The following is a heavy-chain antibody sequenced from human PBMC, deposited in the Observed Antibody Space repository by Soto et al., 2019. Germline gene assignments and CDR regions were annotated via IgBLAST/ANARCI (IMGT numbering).Heavy chain of an antibody. CDR1: GFSLSNAGLG. Sequence: QVTVKESGPVLVKPTETLTLTCTVSGFSLSNAGLGVSWIRHPPGKALELLAHIFSNDGKSYSTSLKSRRTISKDPSTSPVGLTMTNMAPVDTATYYCASTYTASCYWFDPWGPGTLVTGSS. CDR3: ASTYTASCYWFDP. J-gene: IGHJ5*02. D-gene: IGHD2-2*01. CDR2: IFSNDGK. V-gene: IGHV2-26*04.